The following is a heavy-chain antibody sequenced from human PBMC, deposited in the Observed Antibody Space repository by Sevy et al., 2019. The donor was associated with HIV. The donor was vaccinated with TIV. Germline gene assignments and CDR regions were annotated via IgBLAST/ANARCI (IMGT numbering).Heavy chain of an antibody. J-gene: IGHJ4*02. Sequence: SETLSLTCTVSGGSFNNYYWSWIRQPPGKGLQWIGYIYYSGSTNYSPSLKSRVTMSLDTSKNQFSLKLSSVTAADTAIYYCARESIATVGDFDYWGQGTLVTVSS. D-gene: IGHD6-13*01. CDR1: GGSFNNYY. CDR2: IYYSGST. CDR3: ARESIATVGDFDY. V-gene: IGHV4-59*01.